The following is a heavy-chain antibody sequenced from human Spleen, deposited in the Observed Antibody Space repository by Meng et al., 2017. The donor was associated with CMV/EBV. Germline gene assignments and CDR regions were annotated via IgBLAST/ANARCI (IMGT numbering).Heavy chain of an antibody. CDR2: IYYSGST. Sequence: SETLSLTCTVSGGSISSGGYYWSWIRQHPGKGLEWIGYIYYSGSTYYNPSLKSRVTISVDTSKNQFSLKLTSVTAADTAVSYCERVGEAAAAGTNSDYWGQGTLVTV. V-gene: IGHV4-31*03. J-gene: IGHJ4*02. CDR1: GGSISSGGYY. CDR3: ERVGEAAAAGTNSDY. D-gene: IGHD6-13*01.